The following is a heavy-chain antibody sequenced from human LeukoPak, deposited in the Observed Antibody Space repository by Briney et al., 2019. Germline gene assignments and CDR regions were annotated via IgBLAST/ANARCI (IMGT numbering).Heavy chain of an antibody. J-gene: IGHJ5*02. CDR2: IKYDGSIA. CDR1: GFTFSNYW. V-gene: IGHV3-74*01. Sequence: GGSLRLSCVTSGFTFSNYWMSWLPQAPGKGLVWVSRIKYDGSIATYAESVKGRFTISRDNARNTLYLQMNSLRVDDTAVYYCAKSDWFDPWGRGILVTVSS. CDR3: AKSDWFDP.